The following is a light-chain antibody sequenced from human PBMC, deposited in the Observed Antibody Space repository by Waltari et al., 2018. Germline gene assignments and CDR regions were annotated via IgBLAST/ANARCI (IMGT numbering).Light chain of an antibody. CDR3: QSFDSSLSASV. J-gene: IGLJ3*02. Sequence: QSVLTQPPSMSGAPGQKVTIPCTGVSSNFGAGDNVPWYQQFPGTAPKLLIFGNTNRPAGVPGRFSGSRSGTSASLAIAGLQSEDEAVYYCQSFDSSLSASVFGGGTKLTVL. V-gene: IGLV1-40*01. CDR1: SSNFGAGDN. CDR2: GNT.